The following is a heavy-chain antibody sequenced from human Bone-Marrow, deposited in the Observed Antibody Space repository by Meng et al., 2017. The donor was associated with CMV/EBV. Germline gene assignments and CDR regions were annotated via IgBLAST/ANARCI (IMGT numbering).Heavy chain of an antibody. V-gene: IGHV3-7*01. CDR2: IKQDGSEK. CDR3: ARDQFQLSGYDPPDPSAFDI. Sequence: GESLKISCAASGFTFSSYWMSWVRQAPGKGLEWVANIKQDGSEKYYVDSVEGRFTISRDNAKNSLYLQMNSLRAEGTAVYYCARDQFQLSGYDPPDPSAFDIWGQGTTVTVSS. J-gene: IGHJ3*02. CDR1: GFTFSSYW. D-gene: IGHD5-12*01.